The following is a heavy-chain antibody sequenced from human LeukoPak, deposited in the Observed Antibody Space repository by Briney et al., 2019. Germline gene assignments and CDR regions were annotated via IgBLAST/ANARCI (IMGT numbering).Heavy chain of an antibody. CDR1: GFPFSSYT. D-gene: IGHD3-3*01. CDR2: ITGSSNYI. J-gene: IGHJ3*02. CDR3: ARDTWSGGAFDI. Sequence: GGSLRLSCAASGFPFSSYTMNWVRRAPGKGLEWVSSITGSSNYIYYRDSVKGRFTISRDNAKNSLNLQLNSLRAEDTAVYYCARDTWSGGAFDIWGQGTMVTVSS. V-gene: IGHV3-21*01.